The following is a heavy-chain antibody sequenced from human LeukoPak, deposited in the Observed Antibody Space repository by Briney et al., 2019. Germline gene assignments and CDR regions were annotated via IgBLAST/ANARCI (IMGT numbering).Heavy chain of an antibody. CDR2: INPNSGGT. V-gene: IGHV1-2*06. Sequence: ASVKVSCKASGYTFTGYYMHWVRQAPGQGLEWMGRINPNSGGTNYAQKFQGRVTMTRDTSISTAYMELSRLRSDDTAVYYCARVRCSGGSYYTGYWFDPWGQGTLVTVSS. J-gene: IGHJ5*02. CDR1: GYTFTGYY. D-gene: IGHD2-15*01. CDR3: ARVRCSGGSYYTGYWFDP.